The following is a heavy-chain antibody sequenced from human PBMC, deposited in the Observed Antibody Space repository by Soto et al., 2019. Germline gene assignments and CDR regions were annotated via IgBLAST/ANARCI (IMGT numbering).Heavy chain of an antibody. V-gene: IGHV1-8*02. Sequence: ASVKVSCKASGYTFTSYGISWVRQAPGQGLEWMGWMNPNNGNTGYAQKFQGRVTMTRNTSISTAYMELSSLRSEDTAVYYCARGHRSSWSYYYYYYMDVWGKGTTVTVSS. CDR1: GYTFTSYG. J-gene: IGHJ6*03. CDR3: ARGHRSSWSYYYYYYMDV. CDR2: MNPNNGNT. D-gene: IGHD6-13*01.